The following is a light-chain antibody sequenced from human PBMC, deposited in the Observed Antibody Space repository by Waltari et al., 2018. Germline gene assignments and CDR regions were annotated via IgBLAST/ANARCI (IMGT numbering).Light chain of an antibody. Sequence: QTVVTHEPSLPVSPGGTVTLTCASSTGAVTSDYYPNWFQQKPGQAPRPLIHSTSVRYSWTPTRFSGSLLGDKAALTLSGVQPEDEADYYCLLYYGGPWVFGGGTKVTVL. CDR1: TGAVTSDYY. CDR2: STS. V-gene: IGLV7-43*01. J-gene: IGLJ3*02. CDR3: LLYYGGPWV.